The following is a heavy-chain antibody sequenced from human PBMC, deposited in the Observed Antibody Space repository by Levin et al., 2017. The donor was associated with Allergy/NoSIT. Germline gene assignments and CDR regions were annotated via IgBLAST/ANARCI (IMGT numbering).Heavy chain of an antibody. V-gene: IGHV4-59*01. CDR1: GGSISTYF. CDR2: LSSSGSS. CDR3: ARDRVITSSNTYYYYGVDV. J-gene: IGHJ6*02. Sequence: SQTLSLTCTVSGGSISTYFWSWIRQPPGKGLEWLGHLSSSGSSNYNPSLKSRVTISVDTSKNQLSLKLTSVTAADRAVYYCARDRVITSSNTYYYYGVDVWGQGTTVTVSS. D-gene: IGHD4-11*01.